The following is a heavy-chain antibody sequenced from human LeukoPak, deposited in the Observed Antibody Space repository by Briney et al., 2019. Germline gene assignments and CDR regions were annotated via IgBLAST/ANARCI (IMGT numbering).Heavy chain of an antibody. Sequence: SETLSLTCTVSGGSISSSSYYWGWLRQPPGKGLEWIGSIYYSGSTYYNPSLKSRVTISVDTSKNQFSLKLSSVTAADTAVYYCAGSGYSYGPNWFDPWGQGTLVTVSS. CDR2: IYYSGST. J-gene: IGHJ5*02. CDR1: GGSISSSSYY. CDR3: AGSGYSYGPNWFDP. D-gene: IGHD5-18*01. V-gene: IGHV4-39*07.